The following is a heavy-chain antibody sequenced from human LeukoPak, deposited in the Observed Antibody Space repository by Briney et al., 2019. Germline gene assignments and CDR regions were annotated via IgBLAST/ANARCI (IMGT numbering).Heavy chain of an antibody. CDR2: INPNSGGT. CDR3: ARDALSGTNWFDP. CDR1: GYTFSDYF. J-gene: IGHJ5*02. V-gene: IGHV1-2*02. D-gene: IGHD3-10*01. Sequence: ASVKVSCKASGYTFSDYFMHWVRQAPGQGLEWMGWINPNSGGTHYAQKFRGRVTLTRDTSITTAYMELSRLRSDDTAVYYCARDALSGTNWFDPWGQGTLVTVSS.